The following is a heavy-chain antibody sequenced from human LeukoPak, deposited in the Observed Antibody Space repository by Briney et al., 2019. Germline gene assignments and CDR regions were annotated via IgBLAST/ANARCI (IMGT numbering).Heavy chain of an antibody. J-gene: IGHJ6*03. CDR1: GGSISSSSYY. Sequence: PSETLSLTCTVSGGSISSSSYYWGWIRQPPGKGLEWIGSIYYSGSTYYNPPLKSRVTISVDTSKNQFSLKLSSVTAADTAVYYCARGSSQWLHYYYYMDVWGKGTTVTVSS. V-gene: IGHV4-39*07. D-gene: IGHD6-19*01. CDR3: ARGSSQWLHYYYYMDV. CDR2: IYYSGST.